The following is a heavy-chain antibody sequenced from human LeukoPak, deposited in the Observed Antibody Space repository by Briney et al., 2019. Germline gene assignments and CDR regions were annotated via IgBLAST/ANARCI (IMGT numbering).Heavy chain of an antibody. D-gene: IGHD1-26*01. CDR3: ARDAGGVGATGGEGY. CDR1: GFTFSSYS. CDR2: ISSSGSYI. J-gene: IGHJ4*02. V-gene: IGHV3-21*01. Sequence: GGSLRLSCAASGFTFSSYSMNWVRQAPGKGLEWASSISSSGSYIYYADSVKGRFTISRDNAKNSLYLQMNSLRAEDTAVYYCARDAGGVGATGGEGYWGQGTLVTVSS.